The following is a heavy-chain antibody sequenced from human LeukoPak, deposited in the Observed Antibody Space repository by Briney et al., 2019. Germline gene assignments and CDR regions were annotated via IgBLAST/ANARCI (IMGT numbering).Heavy chain of an antibody. J-gene: IGHJ4*02. D-gene: IGHD4-23*01. CDR3: ATDPPILRWSFDY. V-gene: IGHV3-23*01. Sequence: GGSLRLSCAASGFTFSSYAMSWVRQAPGKGLEWVSAITGGGTTYYADSVKGWFTISRDNSKNTLYLQMNSLRAEDTAVYYCATDPPILRWSFDYWGQGTLVTVSS. CDR2: ITGGGTT. CDR1: GFTFSSYA.